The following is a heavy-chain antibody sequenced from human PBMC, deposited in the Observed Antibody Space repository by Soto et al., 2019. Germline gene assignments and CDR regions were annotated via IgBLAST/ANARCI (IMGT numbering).Heavy chain of an antibody. CDR3: VSDRGYGHASAPYS. Sequence: QAQLVESGGGVVQPGRSLRLSCAASGFTFSSYGMHWVRQAPGTGLGWVAVISYDGGLQHYADSVKGRFTISRDNSKNMVLLQMNSLRAEDTAVYYCVSDRGYGHASAPYSWGQGTLVIVSS. V-gene: IGHV3-30*03. D-gene: IGHD5-18*01. CDR2: ISYDGGLQ. J-gene: IGHJ4*02. CDR1: GFTFSSYG.